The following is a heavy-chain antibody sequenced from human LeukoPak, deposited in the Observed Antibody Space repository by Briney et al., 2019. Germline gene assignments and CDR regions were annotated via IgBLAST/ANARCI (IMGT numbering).Heavy chain of an antibody. J-gene: IGHJ6*02. CDR2: IIPIFGTA. Sequence: ASVKVSCKASGGTFSSYAISWVRQAPGQGLEWMGGIIPIFGTANYAQKFQGRVTFTADESTSTAYMELSSLRSEDTAVYYCARESVVVVAAMGASMDVWGQGTTVTVSS. CDR3: ARESVVVVAAMGASMDV. V-gene: IGHV1-69*13. D-gene: IGHD2-15*01. CDR1: GGTFSSYA.